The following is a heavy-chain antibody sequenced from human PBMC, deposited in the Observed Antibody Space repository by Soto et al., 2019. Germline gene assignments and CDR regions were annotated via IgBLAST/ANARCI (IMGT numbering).Heavy chain of an antibody. Sequence: PSETLSLTCTVSGGSISSYYWSWIRQPPGKGLEWIGYIYYSGNTNYNPSLKSRVTISVDTSKNQLSLKLSSVTAADTAVYYCARVRDCSGGTRYSWWFDPWGQATLVTVSS. CDR2: IYYSGNT. V-gene: IGHV4-59*01. D-gene: IGHD2-15*01. CDR3: ARVRDCSGGTRYSWWFDP. CDR1: GGSISSYY. J-gene: IGHJ5*02.